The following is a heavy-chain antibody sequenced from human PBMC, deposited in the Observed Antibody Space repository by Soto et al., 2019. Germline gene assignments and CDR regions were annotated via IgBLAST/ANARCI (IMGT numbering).Heavy chain of an antibody. D-gene: IGHD3-9*01. V-gene: IGHV4-34*01. CDR1: GGSFSGYY. CDR2: INHSGST. CDR3: ARSFPGYDILTGYYKGYNWFDP. J-gene: IGHJ5*02. Sequence: PSETLSLTCAVYGGSFSGYYWSWIRQPPGKGLEWIGEINHSGSTNYNPSLKSRVTISVDTSKNQFSLKLSSVTAADTAVYYCARSFPGYDILTGYYKGYNWFDPWGQGTLVTVSS.